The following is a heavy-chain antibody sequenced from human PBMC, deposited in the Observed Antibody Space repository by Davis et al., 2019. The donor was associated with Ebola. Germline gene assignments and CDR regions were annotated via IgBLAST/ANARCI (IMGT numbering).Heavy chain of an antibody. CDR1: GGSISSYY. J-gene: IGHJ5*02. D-gene: IGHD4-17*01. CDR2: IYYSGTT. V-gene: IGHV4-59*12. Sequence: GSLRLSCTVSGGSISSYYWTWIRQPPGKGLEWIGYIYYSGTTNYNPSLKSRVTISVDRSKNQFSLKLSSVTAADPAVYYCAAGRATVTTRWFDPWGQGTLVTVSS. CDR3: AAGRATVTTRWFDP.